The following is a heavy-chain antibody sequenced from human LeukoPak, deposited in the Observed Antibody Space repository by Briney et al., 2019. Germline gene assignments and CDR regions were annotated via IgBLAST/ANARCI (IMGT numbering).Heavy chain of an antibody. Sequence: SETLSLTCAVSGGSISSGGYSWSWIRQPPGKGLEWIGYIYHSGSTYHNPSLKSRVTISVDRSKNQFSLKLSSVTAADTAVYYCARDQGYSFDYWGQGTLVTVSS. CDR1: GGSISSGGYS. V-gene: IGHV4-30-2*01. CDR3: ARDQGYSFDY. CDR2: IYHSGST. J-gene: IGHJ4*02.